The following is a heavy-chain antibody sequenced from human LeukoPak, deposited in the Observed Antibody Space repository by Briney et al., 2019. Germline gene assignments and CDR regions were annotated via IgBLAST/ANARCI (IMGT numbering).Heavy chain of an antibody. CDR3: ARHDNDDDFDY. D-gene: IGHD3-16*01. V-gene: IGHV7-4-1*01. J-gene: IGHJ4*02. CDR1: GYTFTRYA. Sequence: ASVKVSCKASGYTFTRYAINWLRQAPGQGVEWMGWINMYTANPAYAQGFTERFVFSLDTSVTTAYLQIGNLKTEDTAVYFCARHDNDDDFDYWGQGTLVTVSS. CDR2: INMYTANP.